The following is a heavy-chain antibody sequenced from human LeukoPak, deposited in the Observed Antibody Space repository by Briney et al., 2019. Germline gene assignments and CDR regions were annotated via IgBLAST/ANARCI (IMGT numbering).Heavy chain of an antibody. Sequence: SETLSLTCTVSGGSIGSYYWSWIRQPPGRGLEWIGHISYSGSTNYNPSLKSRVTISVDTSKNQFSLKLSSVTAADTAVYYCARGGSGYALNWFDPWGQGTLVTVSS. CDR3: ARGGSGYALNWFDP. D-gene: IGHD5-12*01. CDR1: GGSIGSYY. V-gene: IGHV4-59*12. CDR2: ISYSGST. J-gene: IGHJ5*02.